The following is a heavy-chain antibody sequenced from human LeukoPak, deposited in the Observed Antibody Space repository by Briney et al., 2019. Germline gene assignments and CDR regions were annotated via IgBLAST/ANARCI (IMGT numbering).Heavy chain of an antibody. V-gene: IGHV1-8*01. CDR1: RYTFTSYD. D-gene: IGHD3-22*01. CDR2: INPNTGRT. Sequence: ASVKVSCKASRYTFTSYDINWVREAAGQGLEWMGWINPNTGRTGFAQKFQGRLTMTRYTSISTAYMELSSLRSEDTAVYYCARLSQTPDYYSNGGYYYLGYWGQGTPVTVSS. CDR3: ARLSQTPDYYSNGGYYYLGY. J-gene: IGHJ4*02.